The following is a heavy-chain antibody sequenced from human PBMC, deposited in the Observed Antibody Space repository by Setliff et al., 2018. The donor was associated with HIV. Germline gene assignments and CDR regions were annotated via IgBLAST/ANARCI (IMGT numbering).Heavy chain of an antibody. CDR1: GGSISSGSYY. CDR3: ARATLTIFGVVIPDY. Sequence: SETLPLTCTVSGGSISSGSYYWSWIRQPAGKGLEWIGRIYTSGSTNYNPSLKSRVTISEDTSKNQLSLKLSSVTAADTAVYYCARATLTIFGVVIPDYWGQGTLVTVSS. J-gene: IGHJ4*02. D-gene: IGHD3-3*01. CDR2: IYTSGST. V-gene: IGHV4-61*02.